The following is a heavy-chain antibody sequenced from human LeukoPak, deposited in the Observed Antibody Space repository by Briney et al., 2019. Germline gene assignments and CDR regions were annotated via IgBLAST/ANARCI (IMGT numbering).Heavy chain of an antibody. V-gene: IGHV4-59*01. CDR2: IYYSGST. CDR3: ARVYPYCGGDCYSVGFDP. CDR1: GGSISSYY. D-gene: IGHD2-21*02. J-gene: IGHJ5*02. Sequence: SETLSLTCTVSGGSISSYYWSWIRQPPGKGLEWIGYIYYSGSTNYSPSLKSRVTISVDTSKNQFSLKLSSVTAADTAVYYCARVYPYCGGDCYSVGFDPWGQGTLVTVSS.